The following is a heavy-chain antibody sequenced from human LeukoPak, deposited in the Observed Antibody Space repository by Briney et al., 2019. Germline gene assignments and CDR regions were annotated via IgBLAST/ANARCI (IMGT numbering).Heavy chain of an antibody. Sequence: GGSLRLSCAASGFTFSSYSMNWVRQAPGKGLEWVSSISSSSSYIYYADSVKGRFTISRDNAKNSLYLQMNSLRAEDTAVYYCARVRWELRGNYFDHWGQGTLVTVSS. D-gene: IGHD1-26*01. CDR1: GFTFSSYS. V-gene: IGHV3-21*01. J-gene: IGHJ4*02. CDR2: ISSSSSYI. CDR3: ARVRWELRGNYFDH.